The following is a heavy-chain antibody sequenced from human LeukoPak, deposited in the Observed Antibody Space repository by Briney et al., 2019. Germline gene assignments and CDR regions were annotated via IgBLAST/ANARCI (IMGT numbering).Heavy chain of an antibody. J-gene: IGHJ4*02. CDR2: VHYIGST. V-gene: IGHV4-59*01. D-gene: IGHD2-15*01. CDR1: GVSSSSYY. CDR3: AIRPLGYCSGGTCRDY. Sequence: SETLSLTCTVSGVSSSSYYWTWIRQPPGKGLEWIGCVHYIGSTKYNPSLGSRVTISLDASNKQFSLRLSSVTAADTATYYWAIRPLGYCSGGTCRDYWGQGTLVTVSS.